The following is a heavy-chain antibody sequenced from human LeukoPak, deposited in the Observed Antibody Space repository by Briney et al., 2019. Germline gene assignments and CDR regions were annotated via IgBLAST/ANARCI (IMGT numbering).Heavy chain of an antibody. CDR3: ARGGKRGYCSGGSCYRSYYYYGMDV. CDR2: INHSGST. V-gene: IGHV4-34*01. Sequence: PSETLSLTCAVYGGSFSGYYWSWIRQPPGKGLEWIGEINHSGSTNYNPSLKSRVTISVDTSKNQFSLKLSSVTAADTAVYYCARGGKRGYCSGGSCYRSYYYYGMDVWGQGTTVTVS. J-gene: IGHJ6*02. CDR1: GGSFSGYY. D-gene: IGHD2-15*01.